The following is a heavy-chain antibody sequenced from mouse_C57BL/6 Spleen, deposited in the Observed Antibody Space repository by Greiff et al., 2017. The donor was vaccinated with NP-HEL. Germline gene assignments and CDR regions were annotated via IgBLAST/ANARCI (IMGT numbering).Heavy chain of an antibody. D-gene: IGHD2-2*01. CDR1: GYTFTSYW. CDR2: IYPGNSDT. Sequence: EVQLQQSGTVLARPGASVKMSCKTSGYTFTSYWMHWVKQRPGQGLEWIGAIYPGNSDTSYNQKFKGKAKLTAVTSASTAYMELSSLTNEDSAVYYYTRAGYDDGYFDYWGQGTTLTVSS. V-gene: IGHV1-5*01. J-gene: IGHJ2*01. CDR3: TRAGYDDGYFDY.